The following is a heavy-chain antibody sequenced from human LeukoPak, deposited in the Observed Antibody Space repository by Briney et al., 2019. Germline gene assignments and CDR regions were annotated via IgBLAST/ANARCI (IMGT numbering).Heavy chain of an antibody. CDR2: IYYSGST. Sequence: SETLSLTCTVSGGSISSYYWSWIRQPPGKGLEWIGYIYYSGSTNYNPSLKSRVTISVDTSKNQFSLKLSSVTAADTAVYYCARATATLGYLFDYWDQGTLVTVSS. V-gene: IGHV4-59*01. CDR3: ARATATLGYLFDY. D-gene: IGHD4-17*01. J-gene: IGHJ4*02. CDR1: GGSISSYY.